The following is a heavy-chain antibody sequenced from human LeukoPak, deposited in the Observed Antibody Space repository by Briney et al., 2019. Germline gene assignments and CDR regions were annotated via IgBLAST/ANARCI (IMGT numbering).Heavy chain of an antibody. J-gene: IGHJ3*02. CDR2: IDWDDDK. V-gene: IGHV2-70*04. Sequence: KESGPALVEPTQTLTLTCTFSGFSLSTDGMRVSWIRQPPGKALEWLARIDWDDDKFYSTSLKTRLTISKDTSKNQVVLTMTNMDPVDTATYYCVRIKARRGAFDIWGQGTMVTVSS. D-gene: IGHD6-6*01. CDR3: VRIKARRGAFDI. CDR1: GFSLSTDGMR.